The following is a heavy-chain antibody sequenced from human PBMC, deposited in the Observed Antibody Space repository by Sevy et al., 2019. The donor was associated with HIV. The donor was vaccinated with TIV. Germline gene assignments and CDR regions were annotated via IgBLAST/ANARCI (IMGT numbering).Heavy chain of an antibody. J-gene: IGHJ6*03. CDR3: AKGANSGSSSYYYYYMDV. V-gene: IGHV3-23*01. D-gene: IGHD1-26*01. CDR2: LSGSGGST. CDR1: GFTFSSYA. Sequence: GGSLRLSCAASGFTFSSYAMSWVRRAPGKGLEWVSALSGSGGSTDYADSVKGRFTISRDNSKNTLYLQMNSLRAEDTAVYYCAKGANSGSSSYYYYYMDVWGKGTTVTVSS.